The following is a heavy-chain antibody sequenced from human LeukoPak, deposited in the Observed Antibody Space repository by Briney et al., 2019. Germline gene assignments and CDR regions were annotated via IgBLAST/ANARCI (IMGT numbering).Heavy chain of an antibody. V-gene: IGHV1-2*02. J-gene: IGHJ3*02. Sequence: ASVKVSCKASGYTFTGYYMHWVRQAPGQGLEWMGWINPNSGGTNYAQKFQGRVTMTRDTSINTAYMEVRRLTSDDTAVYYCARERGTLAVAGDAVDIWGQGTMVTVSS. CDR1: GYTFTGYY. CDR2: INPNSGGT. D-gene: IGHD6-19*01. CDR3: ARERGTLAVAGDAVDI.